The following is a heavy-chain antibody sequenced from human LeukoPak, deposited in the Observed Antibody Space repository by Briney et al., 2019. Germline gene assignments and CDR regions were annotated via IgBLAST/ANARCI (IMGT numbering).Heavy chain of an antibody. CDR2: ITTSSSYI. CDR3: ARDLNWETY. Sequence: GGSLRLSCAASGFTFSSYTMNWVRQAPGKGLEWVSSITTSSSYIYYADSVKGRFTISRDNAKNSLYLQMNSLRAEDTAVYYCARDLNWETYWGQGTLVSVSS. J-gene: IGHJ4*02. D-gene: IGHD7-27*01. V-gene: IGHV3-21*01. CDR1: GFTFSSYT.